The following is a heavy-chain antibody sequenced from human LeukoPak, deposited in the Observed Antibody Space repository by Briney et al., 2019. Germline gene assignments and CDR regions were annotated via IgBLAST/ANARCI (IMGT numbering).Heavy chain of an antibody. CDR3: TTRGYYDFWSGYQVSDY. V-gene: IGHV3-15*01. CDR1: GFTFSNAW. CDR2: IKSKTDGGTT. Sequence: GSLRLSCAASGFTFSNAWMSWVRQAPGKGLEWVGRIKSKTDGGTTDYAAPVKGRFTISRDDSKNTLYLQMNSLKTEDTAVYYCTTRGYYDFWSGYQVSDYWGQGTLVSVSS. J-gene: IGHJ4*02. D-gene: IGHD3-3*01.